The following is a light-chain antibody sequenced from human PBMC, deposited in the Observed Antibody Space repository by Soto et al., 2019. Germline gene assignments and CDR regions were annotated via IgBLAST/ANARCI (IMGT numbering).Light chain of an antibody. CDR1: QSISSG. CDR3: QQYNSYSPT. V-gene: IGKV1-5*03. CDR2: KAS. Sequence: DTKMTQSPSTLSASVGDRVTITCRASQSISSGLAWYQQKPGKAPKLLIYKASSLESGVPSRFTGSGSGTEFTLTISSLQPDDFATYYCQQYNSYSPTFGQGTKVEIK. J-gene: IGKJ1*01.